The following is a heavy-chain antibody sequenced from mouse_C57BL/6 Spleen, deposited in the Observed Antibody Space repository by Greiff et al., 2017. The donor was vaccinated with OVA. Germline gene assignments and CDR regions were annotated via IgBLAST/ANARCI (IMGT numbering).Heavy chain of an antibody. CDR3: AREDDYDVFDY. Sequence: QVQLQQSGAELVRPGTSVKVSCKASGYAFTNYLIEWVKQRPGQGLEWIGVINPGSGGTNYNEKFKGKATLTADKSSSTAYMQLSSLTSEDSAVYFCAREDDYDVFDYWGQGTTLTVSS. CDR1: GYAFTNYL. D-gene: IGHD2-4*01. CDR2: INPGSGGT. J-gene: IGHJ2*01. V-gene: IGHV1-54*01.